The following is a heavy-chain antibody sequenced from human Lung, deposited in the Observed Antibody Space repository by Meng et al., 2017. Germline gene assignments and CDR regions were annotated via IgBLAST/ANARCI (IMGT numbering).Heavy chain of an antibody. D-gene: IGHD4-11*01. Sequence: VQLRQWGAGLLKPSRTRSSPCVGSGWSFSDYSWSWIRQPPGKGLEWIGEINHSGSTNYNPSLESRATISVDTSQNNLSLKLSSVTAADSAVYYCARGPTTMAHDFDYWGQGTLVTVSS. CDR1: GWSFSDYS. V-gene: IGHV4-34*01. CDR3: ARGPTTMAHDFDY. CDR2: INHSGST. J-gene: IGHJ4*02.